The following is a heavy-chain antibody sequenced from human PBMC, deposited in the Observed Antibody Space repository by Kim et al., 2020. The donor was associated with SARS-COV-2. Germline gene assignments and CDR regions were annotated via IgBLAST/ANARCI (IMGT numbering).Heavy chain of an antibody. CDR2: IIPIFGTA. D-gene: IGHD2-21*02. CDR1: GGTFSSYA. J-gene: IGHJ4*02. V-gene: IGHV1-69*13. Sequence: SVKVSCKASGGTFSSYAISWVRQAPGQGLEWMGGIIPIFGTANYAQKFQGRVTITADESTSTAYMELSSLRSEDTAVYYCNYVVVTAPDFDYWGQGTLVTVSS. CDR3: NYVVVTAPDFDY.